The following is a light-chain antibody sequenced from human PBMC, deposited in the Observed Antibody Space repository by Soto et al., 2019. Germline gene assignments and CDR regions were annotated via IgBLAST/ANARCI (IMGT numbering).Light chain of an antibody. Sequence: EIVLTQSPGTLSLSPGERATLSCRASQSISSNYLAWYQQRPGQAPTLLIYGASSRAAGIPDRFSGSGSGTDFTLTISRLEPEDFSVYYCQQYGSSHTFGQGTKLEIK. V-gene: IGKV3-20*01. J-gene: IGKJ2*01. CDR3: QQYGSSHT. CDR2: GAS. CDR1: QSISSNY.